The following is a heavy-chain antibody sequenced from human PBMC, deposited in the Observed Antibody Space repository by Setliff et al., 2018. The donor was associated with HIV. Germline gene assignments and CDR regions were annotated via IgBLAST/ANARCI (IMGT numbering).Heavy chain of an antibody. CDR1: GGSISSGGYY. V-gene: IGHV4-31*03. J-gene: IGHJ6*03. D-gene: IGHD6-25*01. Sequence: SETLSLTCTVSGGSISSGGYYWSWIRQHPGKGLEWIGYIYYSGSTYYNPSLKSRVTISVDTSKNQFSLKLSSVTAADTAVYYCARVTSAHPTYYYYYMDVWGKGTTGTVS. CDR2: IYYSGST. CDR3: ARVTSAHPTYYYYYMDV.